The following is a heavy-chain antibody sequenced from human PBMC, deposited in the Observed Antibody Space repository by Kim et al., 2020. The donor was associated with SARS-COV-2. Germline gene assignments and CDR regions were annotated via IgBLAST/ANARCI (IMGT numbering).Heavy chain of an antibody. CDR2: IWSDGSNE. D-gene: IGHD3-22*01. CDR1: GFTLSNYG. J-gene: IGHJ4*02. Sequence: GGSLRLSCAASGFTLSNYGIHWVRQAPGKGLEWVALIWSDGSNEYYGDSVEGRLTISRDNSKDTLYLQMDSLRAEDTAVYYCAKNKDYDSSGPGYFDYWGQGTPVTVSS. V-gene: IGHV3-33*06. CDR3: AKNKDYDSSGPGYFDY.